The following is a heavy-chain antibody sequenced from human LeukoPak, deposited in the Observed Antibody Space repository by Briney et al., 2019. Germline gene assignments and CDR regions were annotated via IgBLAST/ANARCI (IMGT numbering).Heavy chain of an antibody. CDR1: GYTFTSYY. Sequence: ASVKVSCKASGYTFTSYYMHWVRQATGQGLEWMGWMNPNSGNTGYAQKFQGRVTITRNTSISTAYMELSRLRSEDTAVYYCARKYYYDSSGYTSYYYYMDVWGKGTTVTVSS. CDR2: MNPNSGNT. CDR3: ARKYYYDSSGYTSYYYYMDV. J-gene: IGHJ6*03. V-gene: IGHV1-8*03. D-gene: IGHD3-22*01.